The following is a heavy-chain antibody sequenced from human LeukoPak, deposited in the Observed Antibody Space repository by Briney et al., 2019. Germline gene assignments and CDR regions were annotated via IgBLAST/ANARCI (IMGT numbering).Heavy chain of an antibody. V-gene: IGHV3-21*01. CDR3: ARELYGSGRYGLGRSAFDY. CDR1: GFTFSSYS. D-gene: IGHD3-10*01. J-gene: IGHJ4*02. CDR2: ISSSSSYI. Sequence: PGGSLRLSCAASGFTFSSYSMNWVRQAPGKGLEWVSSISSSSSYIYYADSVKGRFTISRDNAKNSLYLQMNSLRAEDTAVYYCARELYGSGRYGLGRSAFDYWGQGTLVTVSS.